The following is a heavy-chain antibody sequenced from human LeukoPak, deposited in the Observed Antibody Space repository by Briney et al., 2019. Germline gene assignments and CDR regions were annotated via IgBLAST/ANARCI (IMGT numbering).Heavy chain of an antibody. J-gene: IGHJ5*02. D-gene: IGHD6-13*01. CDR1: GGSISSHY. V-gene: IGHV4-59*11. CDR2: IYYSGST. CDR3: ARDRGSSWYGGWLDP. Sequence: KPSETLSLTCTVSGGSISSHYWSWIRQPPGKGLEWIGYIYYSGSTNYNPSLKSRVTISVDTSKNQFSLKLSSVTAADTAVYYCARDRGSSWYGGWLDPWGQGTLVTVSS.